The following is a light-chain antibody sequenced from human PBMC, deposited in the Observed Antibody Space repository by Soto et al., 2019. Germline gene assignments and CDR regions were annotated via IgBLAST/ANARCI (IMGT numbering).Light chain of an antibody. V-gene: IGLV1-47*01. CDR3: VAWDDNLSSRV. CDR1: RSNIGSAI. Sequence: QSVLTQPPSLSGTPGQTVTISCIGSRSNIGSAIVHWYQQVPGTAPKHLIDMNSQRPSGVPDRFSGSKSGTSASLVITGLRQEDEADYYCVAWDDNLSSRVFGGGTQLTGL. J-gene: IGLJ3*02. CDR2: MNS.